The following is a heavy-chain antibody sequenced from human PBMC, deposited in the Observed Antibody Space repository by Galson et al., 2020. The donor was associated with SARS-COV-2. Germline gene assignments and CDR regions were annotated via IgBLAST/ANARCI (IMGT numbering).Heavy chain of an antibody. CDR3: ARDGYYGSGSYYNPFDY. V-gene: IGHV3-33*01. D-gene: IGHD3-10*01. CDR1: GFTFSSYG. J-gene: IGHJ4*02. CDR2: IWYDGSNK. Sequence: GGSLRLSCAASGFTFSSYGMHWVRQAPGKGLEWVAVIWYDGSNKYYADSVKGRFTISRDNSKNTLYLQMNSLRAEDTAVYYCARDGYYGSGSYYNPFDYWGQGTLVTVSS.